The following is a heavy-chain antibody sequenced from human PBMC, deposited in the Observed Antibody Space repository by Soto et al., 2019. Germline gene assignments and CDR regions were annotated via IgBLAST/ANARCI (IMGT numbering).Heavy chain of an antibody. V-gene: IGHV3-7*04. Sequence: GGSLSLSCAVSGFPFDRYWMTWVRQAPGKGLEWVANMNQDGSEKYYVDSVKGRFTISRDNAKNSPYLQMSSLRVEDTAVYYCARAGELWFGESYFDYGGQGTLVTVSS. CDR2: MNQDGSEK. J-gene: IGHJ4*02. CDR3: ARAGELWFGESYFDY. D-gene: IGHD3-10*01. CDR1: GFPFDRYW.